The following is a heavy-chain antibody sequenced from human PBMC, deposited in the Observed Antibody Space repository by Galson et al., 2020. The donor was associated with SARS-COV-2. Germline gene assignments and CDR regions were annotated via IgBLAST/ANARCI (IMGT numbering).Heavy chain of an antibody. V-gene: IGHV3-23*01. J-gene: IGHJ3*02. CDR1: GFTFSSYA. Sequence: GGSLRLSCAASGFTFSSYAMSWVRQAPGKGLEWVSAISGSGGSTYYADSVKGRFTISRDNSKNTLYLQMNSLRAEDTAVYYCAKDQEDSGSYHDAFDIWGQGTMVTVSS. D-gene: IGHD1-26*01. CDR2: ISGSGGST. CDR3: AKDQEDSGSYHDAFDI.